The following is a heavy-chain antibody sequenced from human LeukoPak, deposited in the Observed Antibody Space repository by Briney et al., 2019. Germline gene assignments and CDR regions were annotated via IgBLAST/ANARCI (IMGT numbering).Heavy chain of an antibody. CDR1: EFTFSTYW. CDR3: ARHRSGGSQDDAFDI. J-gene: IGHJ3*02. CDR2: IKKDGSEK. D-gene: IGHD2-15*01. Sequence: GGSLRLSCAASEFTFSTYWMSWVRQAPGKGLEWVADIKKDGSEKYYVDSVKGRFTISRQNAKNSLFLQMNSLRAEDTAVYYCARHRSGGSQDDAFDIWGQGTMVTVSS. V-gene: IGHV3-7*01.